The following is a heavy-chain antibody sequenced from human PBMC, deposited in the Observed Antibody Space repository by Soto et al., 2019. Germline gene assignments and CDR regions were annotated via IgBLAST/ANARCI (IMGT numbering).Heavy chain of an antibody. J-gene: IGHJ6*02. D-gene: IGHD2-2*01. Sequence: PSETLSLTCTVSGGSVSSGSYYWSWIRQPPGKGLEWIGYIYYSGSTNYNPPLKSRVTISVDTSKNQFSLKLSSVTAADTAVYYCARVAVPAAIVHYYYGMDVWGQGTTVTVS. V-gene: IGHV4-61*01. CDR3: ARVAVPAAIVHYYYGMDV. CDR2: IYYSGST. CDR1: GGSVSSGSYY.